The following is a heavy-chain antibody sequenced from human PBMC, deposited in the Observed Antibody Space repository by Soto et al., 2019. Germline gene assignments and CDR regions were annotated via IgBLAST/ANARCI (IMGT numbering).Heavy chain of an antibody. CDR1: GGYISSGGYS. CDR2: IYQSGST. D-gene: IGHD4-4*01. CDR3: ASGMTTVTTFDY. V-gene: IGHV4-30-2*01. J-gene: IGHJ4*02. Sequence: QLQLQESGSGLVKPSQTMSLTCAVSGGYISSGGYSCSWILQPPGKGLECIGYIYQSGSTYYNKSLKSRVTISVYRSKKQFSLKLSSVTAADTAVYYSASGMTTVTTFDYWGQGTLVTVSS.